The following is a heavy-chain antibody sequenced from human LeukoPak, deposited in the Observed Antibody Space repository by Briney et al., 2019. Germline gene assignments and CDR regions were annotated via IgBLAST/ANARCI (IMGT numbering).Heavy chain of an antibody. CDR2: INPNSGGT. Sequence: GASVKVSCKASGYTFTGYYIHWVRQAPGQGLEWMGWINPNSGGTNYAQKFQGRVTMTRDTSISTAYMELSRLRSDDTAVYYCARAGRSSSPYYYYYYYMDVWGKGTTVTVSS. J-gene: IGHJ6*03. CDR3: ARAGRSSSPYYYYYYYMDV. V-gene: IGHV1-2*02. CDR1: GYTFTGYY. D-gene: IGHD6-6*01.